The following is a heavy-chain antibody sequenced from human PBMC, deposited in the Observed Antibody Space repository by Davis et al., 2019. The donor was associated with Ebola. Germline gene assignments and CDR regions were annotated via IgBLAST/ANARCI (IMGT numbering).Heavy chain of an antibody. CDR2: ISWNSGSI. CDR3: AKVGSGHRRTYKYYFDY. D-gene: IGHD3-10*01. J-gene: IGHJ4*02. CDR1: GFTFDDYA. Sequence: PGGSLRLSCAASGFTFDDYAMHWVRQAPGKGLEWVSGISWNSGSIGYADSVKGRFTISRDNAKNSLYLQMNSLRAEDTALYYCAKVGSGHRRTYKYYFDYWGQGTLVTVSS. V-gene: IGHV3-9*01.